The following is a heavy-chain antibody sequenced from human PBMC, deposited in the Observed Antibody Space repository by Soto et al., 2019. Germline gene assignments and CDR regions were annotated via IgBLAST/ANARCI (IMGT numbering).Heavy chain of an antibody. J-gene: IGHJ3*02. CDR2: IKSKTDGGTT. V-gene: IGHV3-15*01. Sequence: GGSLRLSCAASGFTFSNAWMSWVRQAPGKGLEWVGRIKSKTDGGTTDYGAPVKGRFTISRDDSKNTLYLQMNSLKTEDTAVYYCTTEDFWSGYYAFDIWGQGTMVTVSS. CDR3: TTEDFWSGYYAFDI. CDR1: GFTFSNAW. D-gene: IGHD3-3*01.